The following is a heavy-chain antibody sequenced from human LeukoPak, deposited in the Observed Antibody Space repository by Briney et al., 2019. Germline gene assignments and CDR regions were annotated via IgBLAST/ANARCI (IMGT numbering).Heavy chain of an antibody. V-gene: IGHV3-66*04. Sequence: GGSLRLSCAVSGFSLSDYGIHWVRQAPGRGLEWVSVIYSGGNTYYTDSVKGRFTISRDNSKNTLYLQMNSLRAEDTAVYYCARHDWFAPWGQGTLVTVSS. CDR3: ARHDWFAP. CDR2: IYSGGNT. J-gene: IGHJ5*02. CDR1: GFSLSDYG.